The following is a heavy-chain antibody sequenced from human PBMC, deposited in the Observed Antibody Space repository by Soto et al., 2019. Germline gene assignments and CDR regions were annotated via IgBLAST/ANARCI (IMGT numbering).Heavy chain of an antibody. V-gene: IGHV3-33*01. J-gene: IGHJ4*02. CDR2: IWYDGSNK. CDR3: ARGSLRFSWSGSDFDY. Sequence: QPGGSLRLSSAASGFTFSSYGMHWVRQAPGKGLEWVAVIWYDGSNKYYADSVKGRFTISRDNSKNTLYLQMNSLRAEDTAVYYCARGSLRFSWSGSDFDYWAREPWSPSPQ. CDR1: GFTFSSYG. D-gene: IGHD3-3*01.